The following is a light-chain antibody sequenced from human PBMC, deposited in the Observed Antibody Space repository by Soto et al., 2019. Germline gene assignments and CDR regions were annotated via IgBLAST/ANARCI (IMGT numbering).Light chain of an antibody. Sequence: EIVLTHSPATLSASAVGRAHLXTTASQSLGGSLAWYQQKPGQAPRLLIYGASTRVTGIPARFSGSGSGTEFTLTISSLQSEDFAVYYCQQYKNGWTFGQGTKVDNK. CDR1: QSLGGS. J-gene: IGKJ1*01. V-gene: IGKV3-15*01. CDR2: GAS. CDR3: QQYKNGWT.